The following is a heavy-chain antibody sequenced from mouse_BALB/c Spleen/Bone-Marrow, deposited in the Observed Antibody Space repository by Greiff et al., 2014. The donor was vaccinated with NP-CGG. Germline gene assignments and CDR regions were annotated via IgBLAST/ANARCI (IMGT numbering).Heavy chain of an antibody. CDR2: INHSTGYT. Sequence: VQLQQSGAELAKPGASVKMSCKASGYTFTNYWMHRVKQRPGQGLEWIGYINHSTGYTEYNQKFKDKATLTADKSSSTAYMQLSSLTSEDSAVYYCARIYYYGRDYWGQGTTLTVSS. CDR3: ARIYYYGRDY. V-gene: IGHV1-7*01. J-gene: IGHJ2*01. D-gene: IGHD1-1*01. CDR1: GYTFTNYW.